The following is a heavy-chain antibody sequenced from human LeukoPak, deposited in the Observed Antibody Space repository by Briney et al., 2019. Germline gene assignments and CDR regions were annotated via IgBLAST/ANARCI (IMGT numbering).Heavy chain of an antibody. Sequence: SEKVSCKASGGTFSSYAISWVRQAPGQGLEWMGGIIPIFGTANYAQKFQGRVTITADESTSTAYMELSSLRSEDTAVYYYARGNGLGIAAAGPYYYYYMDVWGKGTTVTVSS. CDR2: IIPIFGTA. CDR1: GGTFSSYA. J-gene: IGHJ6*03. V-gene: IGHV1-69*13. D-gene: IGHD6-13*01. CDR3: ARGNGLGIAAAGPYYYYYMDV.